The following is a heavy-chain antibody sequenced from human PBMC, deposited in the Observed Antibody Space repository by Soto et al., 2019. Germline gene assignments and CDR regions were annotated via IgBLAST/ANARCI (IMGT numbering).Heavy chain of an antibody. Sequence: EVQMVESGGGLVKPGGSLRLSCAASGFVFKNARMSWACQAPGRGLEWVGHIRSSAERGTTDYAAPVKGRFTISRDDSQNTLYLQMNSLKTEDTAVYFCYHYGSGSYSTDSWGQGTLVTVSS. D-gene: IGHD3-10*01. J-gene: IGHJ4*02. CDR3: YHYGSGSYSTDS. CDR2: IRSSAERGTT. V-gene: IGHV3-15*07. CDR1: GFVFKNAR.